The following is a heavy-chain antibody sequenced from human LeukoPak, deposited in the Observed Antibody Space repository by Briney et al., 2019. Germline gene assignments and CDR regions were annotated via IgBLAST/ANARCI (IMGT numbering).Heavy chain of an antibody. V-gene: IGHV4-39*07. CDR2: IYYSGST. J-gene: IGHJ4*02. CDR1: GGSISSSSYY. Sequence: SETLSLTCTVSGGSISSSSYYWGWIRQPPGKGLEWIGSIYYSGSTYYNPSLKSRVTISVDTSKNQFSLKLSSVTAADPAVYYCARAAPLAHPQGFDYWGQGTLVTVSS. CDR3: ARAAPLAHPQGFDY.